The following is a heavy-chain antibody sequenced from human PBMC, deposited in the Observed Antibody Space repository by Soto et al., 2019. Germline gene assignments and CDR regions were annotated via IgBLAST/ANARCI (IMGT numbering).Heavy chain of an antibody. J-gene: IGHJ5*02. CDR2: IYSSGST. V-gene: IGHV4-4*07. CDR3: ARGQRFSDSFDP. CDR1: GGAISGYY. Sequence: KPSETLSLTCTVTGGAISGYYWTWIRQSDGEGLEWIGRIYSSGSTNYNPSLKSRVTISLDTSMNYFSLRLSSVTAADTAVYYCARGQRFSDSFDPWGQGTLVTVSS. D-gene: IGHD3-3*01.